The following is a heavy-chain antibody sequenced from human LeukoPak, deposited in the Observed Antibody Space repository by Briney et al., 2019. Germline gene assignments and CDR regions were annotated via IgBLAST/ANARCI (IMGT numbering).Heavy chain of an antibody. V-gene: IGHV3-23*01. J-gene: IGHJ4*02. D-gene: IGHD6-19*01. CDR2: ISGSGGNT. CDR1: GFTFSSYA. Sequence: GGSLRLSCAASGFTFSSYAMSWVRQAPGKGLEWVSAISGSGGNTYYADSVKGRFTTSRDNSKNTLYLQMNSLRAEDTAVYYCAKGTRIWYSSGWYTDYWGQGTLVTVSS. CDR3: AKGTRIWYSSGWYTDY.